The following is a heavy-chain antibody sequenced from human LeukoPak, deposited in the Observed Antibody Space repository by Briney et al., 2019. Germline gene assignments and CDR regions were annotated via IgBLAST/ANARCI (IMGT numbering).Heavy chain of an antibody. D-gene: IGHD3-10*02. CDR1: GFTFSNSG. CDR3: AELGITMIGGV. Sequence: GGSLRLSCAASGFTFSNSGMHWVRQAPGKGLEWVAFIRYDGGYKYYADSVKGRFTISRDNAKNSLYLQMNSLRAEDTAVYYCAELGITMIGGVWGKGTTVTISS. CDR2: IRYDGGYK. V-gene: IGHV3-30*02. J-gene: IGHJ6*04.